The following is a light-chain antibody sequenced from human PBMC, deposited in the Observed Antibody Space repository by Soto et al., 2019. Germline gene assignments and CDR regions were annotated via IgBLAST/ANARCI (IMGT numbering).Light chain of an antibody. CDR1: QSVSSTY. CDR3: QQYGRSPPFT. CDR2: GAS. Sequence: EIVLTQSPGTLSLSPGERATLSCRASQSVSSTYIAGYQQNPGQAPRLLIYGASNRATGIPDRFSGSGSGTDFTLTISRLAPEDFALYFCQQYGRSPPFTFGQGTKVEIK. V-gene: IGKV3-20*01. J-gene: IGKJ2*01.